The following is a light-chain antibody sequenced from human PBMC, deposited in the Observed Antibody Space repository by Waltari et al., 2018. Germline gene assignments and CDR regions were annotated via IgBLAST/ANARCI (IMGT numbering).Light chain of an antibody. J-gene: IGKJ4*01. CDR1: QGISSF. CDR2: GAS. Sequence: DIQLTQSPSFLSASVGGRVTITCRASQGISSFLAWYQQKPGKAPKLLIYGASTLQSGVSGRFSGCGSGTEFTLTIISLQPEDFATYYCQQTNSYQLTFGGGTKVEI. CDR3: QQTNSYQLT. V-gene: IGKV1-9*01.